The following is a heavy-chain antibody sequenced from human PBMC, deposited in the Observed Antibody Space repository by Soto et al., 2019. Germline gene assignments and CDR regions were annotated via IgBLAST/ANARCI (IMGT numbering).Heavy chain of an antibody. CDR1: GDTISTGGYS. V-gene: IGHV4-30-2*01. J-gene: IGHJ6*02. D-gene: IGHD3-22*01. CDR2: TYHSGNP. CDR3: ARDHRYYDSSGPLAPYYYYGMDV. Sequence: SETLSLTCAVSGDTISTGGYSWAWIRQPPGKPLEWIGHTYHSGNPYYNPSLKSRVIISVDRSKNQFSLKLSSVTAADTAVYYCARDHRYYDSSGPLAPYYYYGMDVWGQGTTVTVSS.